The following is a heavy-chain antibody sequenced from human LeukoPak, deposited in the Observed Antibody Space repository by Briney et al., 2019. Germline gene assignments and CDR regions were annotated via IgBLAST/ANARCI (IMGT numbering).Heavy chain of an antibody. CDR3: ARRSPMKWELLRGGEYFDY. D-gene: IGHD1-26*01. CDR2: IYYSGST. V-gene: IGHV4-39*07. J-gene: IGHJ4*02. Sequence: SETLSLTCTVSDGSISSYYWGWIRQPPGKGLEWIGSIYYSGSTYYNPSLKSRVTISVDTSKNQFSLKLSSVTAADTAVYYCARRSPMKWELLRGGEYFDYWGQGTLVTVSS. CDR1: DGSISSYY.